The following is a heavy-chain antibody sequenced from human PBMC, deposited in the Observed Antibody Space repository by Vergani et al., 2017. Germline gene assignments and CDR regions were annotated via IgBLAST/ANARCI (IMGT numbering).Heavy chain of an antibody. CDR2: IDWNDDQ. J-gene: IGHJ6*03. CDR3: VYRRTECGTTGCFYPFYYNCYMVV. V-gene: IGHV2-5*04. CDR1: GFSLNTRGVS. Sequence: QITLKESGPTLVKPTQTLTLTCTFSGFSLNTRGVSVAWIPQPPGKALDWLALIDWNDDQHYSPSLNNRVTITKDTSNTQVLLTMTHMDYGDTGTYYCVYRRTECGTTGCFYPFYYNCYMVVWVKGGTV. D-gene: IGHD1-7*01.